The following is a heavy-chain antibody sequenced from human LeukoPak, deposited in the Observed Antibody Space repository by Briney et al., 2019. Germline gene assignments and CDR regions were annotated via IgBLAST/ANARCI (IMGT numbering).Heavy chain of an antibody. V-gene: IGHV4-34*01. CDR2: IYYSGST. CDR1: GGSFSGYY. D-gene: IGHD6-19*01. Sequence: SGTLSLTCAVYGGSFSGYYWSWIRQPPGKGLEWIGYIYYSGSTYYNPSLKSRVTISVDTSKNQFSLKLSSVTAADTAVYYCARKLAVAGWAFDIWGQGTMVTVSS. J-gene: IGHJ3*02. CDR3: ARKLAVAGWAFDI.